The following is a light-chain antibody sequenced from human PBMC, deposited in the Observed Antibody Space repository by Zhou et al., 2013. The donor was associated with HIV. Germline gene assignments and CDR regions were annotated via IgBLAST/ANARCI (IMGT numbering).Light chain of an antibody. CDR1: QGISSY. Sequence: AIRMTQSPSSFSASTGDRVTITCRASQGISSYLAWYQQKPGKAPKLLIYAASTLQSGVQSRFSGSGSGADFTLTISRLQPEDFATYYCQQSYSTPTFGGGTKVEIK. CDR3: QQSYSTPT. J-gene: IGKJ4*01. V-gene: IGKV1-8*01. CDR2: AAS.